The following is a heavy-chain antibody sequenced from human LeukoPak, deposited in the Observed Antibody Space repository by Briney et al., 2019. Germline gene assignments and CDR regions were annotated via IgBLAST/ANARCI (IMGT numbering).Heavy chain of an antibody. D-gene: IGHD6-19*01. Sequence: PGGSPRLSCAASGFTVSSNYMSWVRQAPGKGLEWVSVIYSGGSTYYADSVKGRFTISRDNSKNTLYLQMNSLRAEDTAVYYCAKRVSSGWPYHYGMDVWGQGTTVTVSS. V-gene: IGHV3-53*01. CDR1: GFTVSSNY. CDR2: IYSGGST. J-gene: IGHJ6*02. CDR3: AKRVSSGWPYHYGMDV.